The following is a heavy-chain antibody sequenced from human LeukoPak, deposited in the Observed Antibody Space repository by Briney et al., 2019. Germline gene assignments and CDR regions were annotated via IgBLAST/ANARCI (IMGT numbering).Heavy chain of an antibody. Sequence: GGSLRLSCAASGFTFSSYAMHWVRQAPGKGLEWVAVISYDGSNKYYADSVKGRFTISRDNSKNTLYLQMNSLRAEDTAVYYCARGVGRDYWGQGTLVTVSS. CDR2: ISYDGSNK. J-gene: IGHJ4*02. CDR1: GFTFSSYA. CDR3: ARGVGRDY. V-gene: IGHV3-30-3*01.